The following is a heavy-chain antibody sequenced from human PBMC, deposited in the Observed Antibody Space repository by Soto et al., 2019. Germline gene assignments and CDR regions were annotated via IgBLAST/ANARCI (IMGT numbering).Heavy chain of an antibody. D-gene: IGHD6-13*01. J-gene: IGHJ5*02. Sequence: QVQLQESGPGLVKPSQTLSLTCTVSGGSISSGGYYWSWIRQHPGKGLEWIGYIYYSGSTFYNPSLKSRVTLSVDTSKNQFSLKLSSVTAADTAVYYCARGERAAAGWVGWFDPWGQGTLVTVSS. V-gene: IGHV4-31*03. CDR1: GGSISSGGYY. CDR3: ARGERAAAGWVGWFDP. CDR2: IYYSGST.